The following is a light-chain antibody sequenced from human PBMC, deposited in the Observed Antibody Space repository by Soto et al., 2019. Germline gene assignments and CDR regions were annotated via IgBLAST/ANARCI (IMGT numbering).Light chain of an antibody. CDR2: GAS. CDR3: QQYNNWPPIA. V-gene: IGKV3-15*01. CDR1: QSVNSK. Sequence: EIVMTQSPATLSVSPGERVSLSCRASQSVNSKLAWYQQKPGQAPRLLIYGASTRATGIPARFSGSGSGTEFTLTISSLQSEDFAVYFCQQYNNWPPIAFGQGTRLEIK. J-gene: IGKJ5*01.